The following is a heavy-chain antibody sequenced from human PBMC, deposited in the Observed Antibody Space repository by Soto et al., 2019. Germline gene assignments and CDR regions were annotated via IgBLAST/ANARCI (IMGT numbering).Heavy chain of an antibody. CDR2: ISAYNGNT. V-gene: IGHV1-18*01. J-gene: IGHJ6*02. CDR3: ARVWIAAAGNVNYYYGPDV. CDR1: GYTFTSYG. D-gene: IGHD6-13*01. Sequence: GASVKVSCKASGYTFTSYGISWVRQAPGQGLEWMGWISAYNGNTNYAQKLQGRVTMTTDTSTSTAYMELRSLRSDDTAVYYCARVWIAAAGNVNYYYGPDVWGQRTTVTASS.